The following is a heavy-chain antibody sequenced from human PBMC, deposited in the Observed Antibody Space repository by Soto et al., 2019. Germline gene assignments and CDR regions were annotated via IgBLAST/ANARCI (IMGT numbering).Heavy chain of an antibody. Sequence: GGSLRLSCAASGFTFDDYGMSWVRQAPGKGLEWVSGINWNGGSTGYADSVKGRFTISRDNAKNSLYLQMNSLRAEDTALYYCARAPFPDISTGTSGAWFDPWGQGTLVTVSS. V-gene: IGHV3-20*04. J-gene: IGHJ5*02. CDR1: GFTFDDYG. CDR2: INWNGGST. D-gene: IGHD3-10*01. CDR3: ARAPFPDISTGTSGAWFDP.